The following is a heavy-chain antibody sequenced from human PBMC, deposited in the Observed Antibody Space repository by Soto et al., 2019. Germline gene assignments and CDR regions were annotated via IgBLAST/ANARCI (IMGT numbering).Heavy chain of an antibody. CDR3: ASEGVAPYYYYGMDV. CDR2: ISSYNGDT. CDR1: GYTFTRSG. D-gene: IGHD5-12*01. V-gene: IGHV1-18*01. J-gene: IGHJ6*02. Sequence: QVQLVQSGAEVKKPGASVKVSCKASGYTFTRSGISWVRQAPGQGPEWMGRISSYNGDTNYAQTLHGRVTMTTDTPTSTAYIELRSLRSDDTAVYYCASEGVAPYYYYGMDVWGQGTPVTVSS.